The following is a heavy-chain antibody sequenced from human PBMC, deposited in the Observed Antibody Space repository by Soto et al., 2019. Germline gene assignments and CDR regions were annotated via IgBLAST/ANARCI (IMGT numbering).Heavy chain of an antibody. Sequence: EVQLVESGGGLVQPGGSLRLSCEASGFTFRNYDMHWVRQGTGKGLEWVSGISAAGDPDYADSVEGRFTSSRENAQNSFFLQMNSLRVGATAVYYCARTDRDFYGLDVWGQGNTVIVSS. CDR3: ARTDRDFYGLDV. CDR1: GFTFRNYD. V-gene: IGHV3-13*05. J-gene: IGHJ6*02. CDR2: ISAAGDP.